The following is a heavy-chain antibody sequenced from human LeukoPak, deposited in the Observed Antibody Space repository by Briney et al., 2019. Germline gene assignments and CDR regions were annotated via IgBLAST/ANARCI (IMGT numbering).Heavy chain of an antibody. CDR3: ARGPIGYYYYYMDV. CDR1: RSRFTGYY. V-gene: IGHV1-2*02. D-gene: IGHD1-26*01. Sequence: GASVKVSCKASRSRFTGYYIHWVRQAPGQGLEWMGYINPNNGGTNYAQKFQGRVTMTRDTSISTAYMELSRLRSDDTAVYYCARGPIGYYYYYMDVWGKGTTVTVSS. CDR2: INPNNGGT. J-gene: IGHJ6*03.